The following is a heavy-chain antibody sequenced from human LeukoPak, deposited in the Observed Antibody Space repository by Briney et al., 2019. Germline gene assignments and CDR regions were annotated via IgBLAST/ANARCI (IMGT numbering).Heavy chain of an antibody. CDR2: IIPIFGTA. Sequence: SVKVSCKASGGTFSSYAISWVRQAPGQGLEWMGGIIPIFGTANYAQKFQGRVTITTDESTSTAYMELSSLRSEDTAVYYCARGSGSGSYFIDYWGQGTLVTVSS. V-gene: IGHV1-69*05. J-gene: IGHJ4*02. CDR1: GGTFSSYA. D-gene: IGHD1-26*01. CDR3: ARGSGSGSYFIDY.